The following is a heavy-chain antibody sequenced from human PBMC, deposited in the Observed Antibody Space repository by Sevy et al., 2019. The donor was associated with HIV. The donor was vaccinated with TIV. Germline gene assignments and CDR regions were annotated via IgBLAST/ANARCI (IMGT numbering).Heavy chain of an antibody. D-gene: IGHD2-8*02. V-gene: IGHV3-15*01. CDR1: GFTFTHAW. Sequence: GGSLRLSCTASGFTFTHAWMSWVRQAPGKGLEWVGRIKSTPDGGTTDYAAPVKGRFTISRDDSKNTLYLQMNSLKTEETAVYYCSTDPIIVLLVTDGMDVWGQGTTVTVSS. CDR2: IKSTPDGGTT. CDR3: STDPIIVLLVTDGMDV. J-gene: IGHJ6*02.